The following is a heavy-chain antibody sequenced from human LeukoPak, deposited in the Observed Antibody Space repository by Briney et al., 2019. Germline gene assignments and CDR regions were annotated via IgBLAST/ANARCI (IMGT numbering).Heavy chain of an antibody. V-gene: IGHV3-23*01. J-gene: IGHJ4*02. CDR2: IGARGDVT. Sequence: GGPLRLSCTVSGFAFSGYAMSWVRQAPGKGPEWVSSIGARGDVTYSADSVKGRFTIFRDNSKRTLFLQMNSLRAEDTAVYYCAKVHYTASFPGSFPGRNYFDSWGQGSLVTVSS. CDR3: AKVHYTASFPGSFPGRNYFDS. D-gene: IGHD1-26*01. CDR1: GFAFSGYA.